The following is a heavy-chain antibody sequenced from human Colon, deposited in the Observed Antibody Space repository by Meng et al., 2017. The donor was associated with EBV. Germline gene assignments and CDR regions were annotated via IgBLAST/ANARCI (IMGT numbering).Heavy chain of an antibody. CDR3: ASFDHIPRRNYFDY. D-gene: IGHD2-21*01. CDR2: IHHSGRA. CDR1: GGSMGSGNYY. J-gene: IGHJ4*02. Sequence: QGQLREWGRGVGEPSQALSLTCTVSGGSMGSGNYYWSWIRQPPGKGLEWIGYIHHSGRAYYNPSLKSRVSISVDTSKNQFSLNLNSMTAADTAVYYCASFDHIPRRNYFDYWGQGTLVTVSS. V-gene: IGHV4-30-4*01.